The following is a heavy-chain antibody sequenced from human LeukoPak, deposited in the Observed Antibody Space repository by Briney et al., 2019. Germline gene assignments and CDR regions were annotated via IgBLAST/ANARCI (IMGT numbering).Heavy chain of an antibody. Sequence: ASETLSLTCVVSGGSISSTSYYWGWIRQPPGKGLEWIGSIYYSGSTYYNPSLKSRVTISVDTSKNQFSLKLSSVTAADTAVYYCARDTGDLSYFDYWGQGTLVTVSS. CDR3: ARDTGDLSYFDY. J-gene: IGHJ4*02. V-gene: IGHV4-39*07. CDR1: GGSISSTSYY. D-gene: IGHD3-10*01. CDR2: IYYSGST.